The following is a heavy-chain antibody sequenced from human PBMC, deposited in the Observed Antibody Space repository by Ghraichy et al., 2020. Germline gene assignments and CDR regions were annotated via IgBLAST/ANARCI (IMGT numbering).Heavy chain of an antibody. Sequence: GGSLRLSCAASGFTFSSSAMSWVRQAPGKGLEWVSFITTNGGSTYYEDSVKGRLAISRDNSKNTLYLQMNSLRPEDTAVYYCAKASGGGTGFDSWGQGTLVTVSS. CDR3: AKASGGGTGFDS. CDR2: ITTNGGST. D-gene: IGHD1-26*01. J-gene: IGHJ4*02. V-gene: IGHV3-23*01. CDR1: GFTFSSSA.